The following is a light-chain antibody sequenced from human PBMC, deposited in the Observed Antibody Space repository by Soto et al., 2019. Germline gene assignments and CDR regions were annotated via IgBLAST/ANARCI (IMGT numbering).Light chain of an antibody. CDR3: QQYNNWPET. CDR2: VAS. CDR1: QSVSSN. V-gene: IGKV3-15*01. Sequence: EIVMTQSPATLSVSPGERATLSCRASQSVSSNLAWYQQKPCQAPRLLIYVASTRATGIPGRFSGSGSGTEFTLTISSLQTEDFAVYYCQQYNNWPETFGPGTKVEI. J-gene: IGKJ1*01.